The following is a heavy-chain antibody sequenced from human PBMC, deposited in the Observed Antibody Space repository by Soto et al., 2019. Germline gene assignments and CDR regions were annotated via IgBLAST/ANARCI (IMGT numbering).Heavy chain of an antibody. J-gene: IGHJ4*02. Sequence: EVQLLESGGGLVQPGGSLSLSCAASGFTFRNYDMAWVRQAPGKGLEWVSVISETGGTTHYADSVKGRFTISRDNSKNTLHLQMDGLRADDTAVYFCAKDLGMTMVVKRGGGFDYWGRGTLVTVSS. CDR3: AKDLGMTMVVKRGGGFDY. D-gene: IGHD4-17*01. V-gene: IGHV3-23*01. CDR2: ISETGGTT. CDR1: GFTFRNYD.